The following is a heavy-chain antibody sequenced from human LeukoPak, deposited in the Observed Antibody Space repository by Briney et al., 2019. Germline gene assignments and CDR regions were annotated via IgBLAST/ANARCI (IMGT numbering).Heavy chain of an antibody. V-gene: IGHV4-39*07. CDR2: TIESGNT. J-gene: IGHJ5*02. Sequence: PSETLSLTCTVSGGSISSSSYYWSWIRQPPGKGLEWIGETIESGNTKYNPSLKSRVTISPDTSKSQFSLNLKSVTAADTAVYYCTKNNWFDPWGQGTLVTVSS. CDR1: GGSISSSSYY. CDR3: TKNNWFDP.